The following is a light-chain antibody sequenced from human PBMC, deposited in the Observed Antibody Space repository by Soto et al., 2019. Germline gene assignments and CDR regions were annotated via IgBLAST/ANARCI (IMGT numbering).Light chain of an antibody. Sequence: DIQMTQSPSTLSASVGVRVTITCRASQTISSWLAWYQQKLGKAPKLLIYKASSLEGGVPSRFSGSGSGTEFTLTISSLQPDDSATYYCQQYNGTFGQGTKVEVK. CDR3: QQYNGT. CDR2: KAS. V-gene: IGKV1-5*03. J-gene: IGKJ1*01. CDR1: QTISSW.